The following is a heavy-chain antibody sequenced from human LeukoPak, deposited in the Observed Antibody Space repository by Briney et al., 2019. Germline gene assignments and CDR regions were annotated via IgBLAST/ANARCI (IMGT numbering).Heavy chain of an antibody. CDR1: GFTFDDYT. Sequence: GGSLRLSCAASGFTFDDYTMHWVRQAPGKGLEWVSLISWDGGSTYYADSVKGRFTISRDNSKNTLYLQMNSLRAEDTAVYYCARGARKGGDYGGFFDYWGQGTLVTVSS. V-gene: IGHV3-43*01. D-gene: IGHD4-23*01. J-gene: IGHJ4*02. CDR3: ARGARKGGDYGGFFDY. CDR2: ISWDGGST.